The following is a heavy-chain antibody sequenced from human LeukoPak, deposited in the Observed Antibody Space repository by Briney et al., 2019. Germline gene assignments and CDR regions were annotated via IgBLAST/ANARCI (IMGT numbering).Heavy chain of an antibody. CDR3: ARIEAAGHFDY. D-gene: IGHD6-13*01. V-gene: IGHV4-34*01. J-gene: IGHJ4*02. CDR1: GGSFSGYY. CDR2: INHSGST. Sequence: SETLSLTCAVYGGSFSGYYWSWIRQPPGKGLEWIGEINHSGSTNHNPSLKSRVTISVDTSKNQFSLKLSSVTAADTAVYYCARIEAAGHFDYWGQGTLVTVSS.